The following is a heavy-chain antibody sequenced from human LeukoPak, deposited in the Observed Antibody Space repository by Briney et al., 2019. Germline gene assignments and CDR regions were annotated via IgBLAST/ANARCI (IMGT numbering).Heavy chain of an antibody. J-gene: IGHJ3*02. CDR2: ISGSGGST. D-gene: IGHD1-26*01. CDR1: GFAVSSNH. V-gene: IGHV3-23*01. Sequence: PGGSLRLSCAASGFAVSSNHMNWVRQAPGKGLEWVSAISGSGGSTYYADSVKGRFTISRDNSKNTLYLQMNSLRSEDTAVYYCARYISGDAFDIWGQGTMVTVSS. CDR3: ARYISGDAFDI.